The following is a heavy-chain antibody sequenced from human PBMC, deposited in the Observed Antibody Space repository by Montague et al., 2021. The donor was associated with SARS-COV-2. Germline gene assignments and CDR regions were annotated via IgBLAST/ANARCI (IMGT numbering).Heavy chain of an antibody. V-gene: IGHV4-4*02. CDR1: GDPISNSNW. Sequence: SETLSLTCTVSGDPISNSNWWTWVRQSPGRGLEWIGEIFRSGDSNCNPSLKSRVTMSVDMSRNQFSLSLSNVTAADTAIYYCVRGGTMTVVVFDYWGQGTLVTVSS. J-gene: IGHJ4*02. CDR3: VRGGTMTVVVFDY. CDR2: IFRSGDS. D-gene: IGHD3-22*01.